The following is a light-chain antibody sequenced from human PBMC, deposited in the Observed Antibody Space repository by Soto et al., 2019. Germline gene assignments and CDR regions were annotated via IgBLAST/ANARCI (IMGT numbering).Light chain of an antibody. J-gene: IGKJ5*01. CDR3: QQVDSYPIT. Sequence: QLTQSASSLSASVGDRVTITCRASQGIRNPLAWYQQKPGKGPKLLIYLASTLQSGVPSRFSGSGSGTDFTLTISSLQPEDFATYYCQQVDSYPITFGQGTRLEIK. CDR1: QGIRNP. V-gene: IGKV1-9*01. CDR2: LAS.